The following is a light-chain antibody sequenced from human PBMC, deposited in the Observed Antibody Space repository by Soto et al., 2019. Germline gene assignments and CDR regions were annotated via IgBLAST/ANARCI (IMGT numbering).Light chain of an antibody. CDR3: QQRTNWPTST. J-gene: IGKJ5*01. V-gene: IGKV3-11*01. Sequence: EIVLTHSPATLSLSPGERATLSCRASQNVRSYLAWYQQKPGQAPRLLIHDAISRATGIPARFSGSGSGTDFTLTISSLEPEDFAVYYCQQRTNWPTSTFGQGTRLEIK. CDR2: DAI. CDR1: QNVRSY.